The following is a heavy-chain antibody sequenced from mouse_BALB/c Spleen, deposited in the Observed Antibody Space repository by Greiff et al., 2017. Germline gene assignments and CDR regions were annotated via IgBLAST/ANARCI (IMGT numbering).Heavy chain of an antibody. J-gene: IGHJ3*01. V-gene: IGHV5-6*01. CDR2: ISSGGSYT. Sequence: EVKLMESGGDLVKPGGSLKLSCAASGFTFSSYGMSWVRQTPDKRLEWVATISSGGSYTYYPDSVKGRFTISRDNAKNTLYLQMSSLKSEDTAMYYCARQGEGGFAYWGQGTLVTVSA. CDR1: GFTFSSYG. CDR3: ARQGEGGFAY.